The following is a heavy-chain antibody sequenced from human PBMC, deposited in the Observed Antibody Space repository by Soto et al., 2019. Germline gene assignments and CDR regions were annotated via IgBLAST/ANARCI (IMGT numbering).Heavy chain of an antibody. V-gene: IGHV5-10-1*01. J-gene: IGHJ5*02. CDR3: ARAAVANSDWFDP. CDR2: IDPSDSYT. CDR1: GYSFTSYW. Sequence: PGESLKISCQASGYSFTSYWISWVRQMPGKGLEWMGKIDPSDSYTNYSPSFQGHVTISADKSISSAYLQWSSLKASDTAMYYCARAAVANSDWFDPWGQGTLVTVSS. D-gene: IGHD6-19*01.